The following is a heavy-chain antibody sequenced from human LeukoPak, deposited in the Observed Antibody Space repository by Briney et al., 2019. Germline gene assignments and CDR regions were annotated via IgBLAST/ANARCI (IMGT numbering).Heavy chain of an antibody. CDR2: ISWNSGSI. J-gene: IGHJ3*02. D-gene: IGHD4-17*01. CDR3: AKDPIHDYGDYIAAFDI. Sequence: PGGSLRLSCAASGFTFDDYAMHWVRQAPGKGLEWVSGISWNSGSIGYADSVKGRFTISRDNAKNPLYLQMNSLRAEDTALYYCAKDPIHDYGDYIAAFDIWGQGTMVTVSS. CDR1: GFTFDDYA. V-gene: IGHV3-9*01.